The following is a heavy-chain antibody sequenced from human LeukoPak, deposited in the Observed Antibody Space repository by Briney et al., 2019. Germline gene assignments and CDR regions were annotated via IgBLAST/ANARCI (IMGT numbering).Heavy chain of an antibody. D-gene: IGHD6-13*01. CDR3: ARALAAGTSLFDY. CDR2: IIPIFGTA. J-gene: IGHJ4*02. Sequence: SVKVSCKASGYTFTSYGISWVRQAPGQGLEWMGWIIPIFGTANYAQKFQGRVTITADESTSTAYMELSSLRSEDTAVYYCARALAAGTSLFDYWGQGTLVTVSS. V-gene: IGHV1-69*13. CDR1: GYTFTSYG.